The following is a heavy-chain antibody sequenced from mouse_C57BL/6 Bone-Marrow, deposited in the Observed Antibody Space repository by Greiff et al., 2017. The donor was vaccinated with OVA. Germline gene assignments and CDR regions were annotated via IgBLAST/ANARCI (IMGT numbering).Heavy chain of an antibody. CDR3: ARHGFRQLRLLSWFAY. Sequence: VKLLQSGAELVKPGASVKLSCKASGYTFTEYTIHWVKQRSGQGLEWIGWFYPGSGSIKYNEKFKDKATLTADKSSSTVYMELSRLTSEDSAVYFCARHGFRQLRLLSWFAYWGQGTLVTVSA. D-gene: IGHD3-2*02. J-gene: IGHJ3*01. CDR2: FYPGSGSI. CDR1: GYTFTEYT. V-gene: IGHV1-62-2*01.